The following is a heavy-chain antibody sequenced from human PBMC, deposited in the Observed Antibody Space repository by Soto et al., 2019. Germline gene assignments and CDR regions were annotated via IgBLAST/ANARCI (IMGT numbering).Heavy chain of an antibody. CDR1: GFTFTSYA. D-gene: IGHD2-21*01. Sequence: EVQLLESGGGLVHPGGSLSLSCAASGFTFTSYAMNWVRRVPGKGLEWVSGITSTGGTKFYADSVKGRFTISRDSSKSTVFLQMNSLRVEDTGVYYCAKIKGTLMGLLPTLYLDYWGQGTLVTVSA. CDR3: AKIKGTLMGLLPTLYLDY. J-gene: IGHJ4*02. V-gene: IGHV3-23*01. CDR2: ITSTGGTK.